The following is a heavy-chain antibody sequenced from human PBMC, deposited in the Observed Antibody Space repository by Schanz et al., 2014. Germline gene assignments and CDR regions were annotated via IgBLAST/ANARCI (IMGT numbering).Heavy chain of an antibody. CDR2: IFTGGSS. V-gene: IGHV4-4*07. CDR3: ARVSRGGVFDF. J-gene: IGHJ4*02. CDR1: GDSMKSHY. Sequence: QVQLRESGPRLVKPSETLSLNCTVSGDSMKSHYWTWIRQPAGQGLEWVGRIFTGGSSDYNRSFKRRITMSIDTSKKYLSLNLNSVTAADTAFYFCARVSRGGVFDFWGPGILVTVSS. D-gene: IGHD3-3*01.